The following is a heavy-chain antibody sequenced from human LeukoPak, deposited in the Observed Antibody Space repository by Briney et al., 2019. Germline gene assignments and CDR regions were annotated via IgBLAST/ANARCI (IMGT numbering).Heavy chain of an antibody. J-gene: IGHJ6*03. CDR1: GGSFSGYY. CDR3: ATAGYDFWSGYSTYYYMDV. Sequence: SETLSLTCAVYGGSFSGYYWSWIRQPPGKGLEWIGEINHSGSTNYNPSLKSRVTISVDTSKNQFSLKLSSVTAADTAVYYCATAGYDFWSGYSTYYYMDVWGKGTTVTVFS. V-gene: IGHV4-34*01. D-gene: IGHD3-3*01. CDR2: INHSGST.